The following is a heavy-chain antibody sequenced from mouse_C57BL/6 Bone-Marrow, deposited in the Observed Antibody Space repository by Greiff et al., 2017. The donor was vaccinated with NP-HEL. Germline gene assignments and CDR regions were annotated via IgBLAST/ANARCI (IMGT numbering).Heavy chain of an antibody. CDR1: GFTFSSYG. CDR3: ATSGSVKGWFAY. CDR2: ISSGGSYT. D-gene: IGHD3-2*02. V-gene: IGHV5-6*01. Sequence: EVQGVESGGDLVKPGGSLKLSCAASGFTFSSYGMSWVRQTPDKRLEWVATISSGGSYTYYPDSVKGRFTISRDNAKNTLYLQMSSLKSEDTAMYYCATSGSVKGWFAYWGQGTLVTVSA. J-gene: IGHJ3*01.